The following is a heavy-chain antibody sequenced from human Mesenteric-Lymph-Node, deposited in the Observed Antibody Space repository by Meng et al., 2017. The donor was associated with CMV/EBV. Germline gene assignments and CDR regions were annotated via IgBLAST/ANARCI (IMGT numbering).Heavy chain of an antibody. CDR1: GFTFGDYA. D-gene: IGHD6-13*01. V-gene: IGHV3-23*03. CDR3: ARDGGTQQLVPGFDY. CDR2: IYSGGNTI. Sequence: GESLKISCTASGFTFGDYAMSWVRQAPGKGLEWVSVIYSGGNTIYYADSVRGRFTISRDTAKNSLYLQMDNLKAEDTAVYYCARDGGTQQLVPGFDYWGQGTLVTVSS. J-gene: IGHJ4*02.